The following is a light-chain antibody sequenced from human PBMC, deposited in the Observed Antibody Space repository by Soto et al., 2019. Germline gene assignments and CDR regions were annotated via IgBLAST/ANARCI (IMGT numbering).Light chain of an antibody. CDR1: QGVSRK. CDR3: QHYVNWPLT. CDR2: DTS. V-gene: IGKV3-15*01. Sequence: VMTQSPATLSVAPGERVTFSCRASQGVSRKLAWYQHKPGQAPRLLIYDTSIRATGVPARFSGSRSGAEFTLTISSLQSEHFAVYYCQHYVNWPLTFGGGTKVDIK. J-gene: IGKJ4*01.